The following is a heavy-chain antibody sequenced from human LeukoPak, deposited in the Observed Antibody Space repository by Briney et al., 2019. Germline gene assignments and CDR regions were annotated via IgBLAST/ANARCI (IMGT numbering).Heavy chain of an antibody. D-gene: IGHD5-12*01. CDR1: GGSISSYY. CDR3: ARVSRQRGYSGYDLGWFDP. V-gene: IGHV4-59*01. Sequence: SETLSLTCTVSGGSISSYYWSWIRQPPGKGLEWIGYIYYSGSTNYNPSLKSRVTISVDTSKNQFSLKLSSVTAADTAVYYCARVSRQRGYSGYDLGWFDPWGQGTLVTVSS. J-gene: IGHJ5*02. CDR2: IYYSGST.